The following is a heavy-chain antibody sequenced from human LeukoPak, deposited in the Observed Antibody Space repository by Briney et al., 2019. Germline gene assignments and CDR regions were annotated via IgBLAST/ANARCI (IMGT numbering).Heavy chain of an antibody. CDR1: GXTFSSYW. D-gene: IGHD1-26*01. CDR3: ARDRSGSYSVDY. Sequence: HPGGSLRLSCVASGXTFSSYWLHWVRQAPGKGLVSVSRINGDGSTTIYADSVKGRFTISRDNAKNTLYLQMNSLRADDTAVYYCARDRSGSYSVDYWGQGTLVTVSS. CDR2: INGDGSTT. V-gene: IGHV3-74*01. J-gene: IGHJ4*02.